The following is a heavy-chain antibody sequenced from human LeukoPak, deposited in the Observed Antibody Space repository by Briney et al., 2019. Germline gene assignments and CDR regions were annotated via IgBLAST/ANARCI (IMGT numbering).Heavy chain of an antibody. CDR3: ARDGGMIVVVSIDRNFDY. D-gene: IGHD3-22*01. Sequence: ASVKVSCKASGYTFTGYYMHWVRQAPGQGLEWMGWINPNSGGTNYAQKFQGRVTMTRDTSISTAYMELSRLRSDDTAVYYCARDGGMIVVVSIDRNFDYWGQGTLVTVSS. V-gene: IGHV1-2*02. J-gene: IGHJ4*02. CDR2: INPNSGGT. CDR1: GYTFTGYY.